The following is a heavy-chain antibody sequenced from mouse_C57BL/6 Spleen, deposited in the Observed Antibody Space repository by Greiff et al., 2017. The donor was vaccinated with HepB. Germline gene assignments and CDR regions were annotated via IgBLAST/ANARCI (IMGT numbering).Heavy chain of an antibody. CDR2: IYWDDDK. V-gene: IGHV8-12*01. D-gene: IGHD1-1*01. CDR1: GFSLSTSGMG. CDR3: ARRAYGSVLDY. Sequence: QVTLKESGPGILQSSQSLSLTCSFSGFSLSTSGMGLRWIRQPSGMGLEWLAHIYWDDDKRYNPSLKSRLTISKDTSRNQVFLKITSVATADTATYYCARRAYGSVLDYWGQGTTLTVSS. J-gene: IGHJ2*01.